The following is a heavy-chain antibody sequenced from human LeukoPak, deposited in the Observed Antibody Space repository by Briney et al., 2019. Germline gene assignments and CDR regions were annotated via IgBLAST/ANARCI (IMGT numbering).Heavy chain of an antibody. J-gene: IGHJ4*02. CDR1: GFTFSSYW. V-gene: IGHV3-7*01. CDR2: IKQDGSEK. D-gene: IGHD3-3*01. CDR3: ARDQTVLRFLEWVDY. Sequence: PGGSLRLSCAASGFTFSSYWMSWVRQAPGKGLEWVANIKQDGSEKYYVDSVKGRFTISRDNAKNSLYLQMNSLRAEDTAVYYCARDQTVLRFLEWVDYWGQGTLVTVSS.